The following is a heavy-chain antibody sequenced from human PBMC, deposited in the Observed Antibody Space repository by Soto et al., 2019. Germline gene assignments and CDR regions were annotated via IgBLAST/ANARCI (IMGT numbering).Heavy chain of an antibody. CDR1: GFTFSSYG. D-gene: IGHD1-1*01. Sequence: PGGSLRLSYAASGFTFSSYGMHWVRQAPGKGLEWVAVIWYDGSNKYYADSVKGRFTISRDNSKNTLYLQMNSLRAEDTAVYYCARDPHPLRRTTFYYYYYGMDVWGQGTTVTVSS. V-gene: IGHV3-33*01. J-gene: IGHJ6*02. CDR2: IWYDGSNK. CDR3: ARDPHPLRRTTFYYYYYGMDV.